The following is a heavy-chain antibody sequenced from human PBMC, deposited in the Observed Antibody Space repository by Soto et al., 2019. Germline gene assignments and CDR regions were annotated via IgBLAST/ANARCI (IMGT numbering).Heavy chain of an antibody. D-gene: IGHD1-1*01. CDR1: GCTFSSYA. J-gene: IGHJ4*02. V-gene: IGHV1-69*13. Sequence: SVKVSCKASGCTFSSYAISWVRQAPGQGLEWMGGIIPIFGTANYAQKFQGRVTITADESTSTAYMELSSLRSEDTAVYYCATIGSHAGVDYWGQGTLVTVSS. CDR3: ATIGSHAGVDY. CDR2: IIPIFGTA.